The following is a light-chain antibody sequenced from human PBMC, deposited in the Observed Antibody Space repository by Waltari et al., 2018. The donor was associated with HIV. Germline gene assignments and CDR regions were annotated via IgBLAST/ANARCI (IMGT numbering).Light chain of an antibody. CDR3: CSYRGSNTWV. J-gene: IGLJ3*02. CDR2: EVT. CDR1: SSDVGTYDL. V-gene: IGLV2-23*02. Sequence: QSALTQPASVSGSPGQSITVSCTGTSSDVGTYDLVSWYQQHPDKAPKLMIYEVTKRPSGVSNRFSGSKSGNTASLTVSGLQADDEAEYYCCSYRGSNTWVFGGGTKVTVL.